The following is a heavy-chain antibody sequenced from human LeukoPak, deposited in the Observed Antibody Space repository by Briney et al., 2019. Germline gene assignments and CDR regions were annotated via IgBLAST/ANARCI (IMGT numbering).Heavy chain of an antibody. Sequence: PGGSLRLSCAASGFTFSSYSMNWVRQAPGKGLEWVSSISSSSSYIYYADSVKGRFTISRDNAKNSLYLQMNSLRAEDTAVYYCARAPYYYDSSGWFDYWGQGTLVNVSS. CDR1: GFTFSSYS. CDR3: ARAPYYYDSSGWFDY. V-gene: IGHV3-21*01. D-gene: IGHD3-22*01. CDR2: ISSSSSYI. J-gene: IGHJ4*02.